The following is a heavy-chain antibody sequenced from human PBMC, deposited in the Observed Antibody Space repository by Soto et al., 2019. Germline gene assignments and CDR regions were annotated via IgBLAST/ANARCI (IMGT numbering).Heavy chain of an antibody. CDR2: IYYSGST. D-gene: IGHD2-15*01. V-gene: IGHV4-39*01. CDR3: AGYNGHYNYMDV. Sequence: QLQLQESGPGLVKPSETLSLTCTVSGGSISSSSYYWGWIRQPPGKGLEWIGSIYYSGSTYYNPSLKSRVTISVDTSKNQFSLRLGSVTAADTARNNWAGYNGHYNYMDVGGKGTRVTVS. J-gene: IGHJ6*03. CDR1: GGSISSSSYY.